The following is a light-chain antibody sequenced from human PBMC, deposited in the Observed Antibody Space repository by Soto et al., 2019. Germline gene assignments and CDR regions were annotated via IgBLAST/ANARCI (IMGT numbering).Light chain of an antibody. CDR2: DAS. V-gene: IGKV1-33*01. J-gene: IGKJ4*01. CDR3: QQSDDLPLT. Sequence: DIPMTQSPSSLSASVGDRVSITCQASQDITNYLSWYQQKPGKAPKLLIYDASNLEVGVPSRFSGRGSGTDFTLTISSLQPEDIATYFCQQSDDLPLTFGGGTKVEVK. CDR1: QDITNY.